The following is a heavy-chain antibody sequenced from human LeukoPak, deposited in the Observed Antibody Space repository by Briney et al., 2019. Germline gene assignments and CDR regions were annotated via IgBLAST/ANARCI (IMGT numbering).Heavy chain of an antibody. J-gene: IGHJ4*02. V-gene: IGHV4-61*02. Sequence: SQTLSLTCTVSGGSISSGSYYWSWIRQPAGKGLEWIGRIYTSGSTNYNPSLKSRVTISVDTSKNQLSLKLSSVTAADTAVYYCASRNTIFGVVTLNWGQGTLVTVSS. D-gene: IGHD3-3*01. CDR2: IYTSGST. CDR3: ASRNTIFGVVTLN. CDR1: GGSISSGSYY.